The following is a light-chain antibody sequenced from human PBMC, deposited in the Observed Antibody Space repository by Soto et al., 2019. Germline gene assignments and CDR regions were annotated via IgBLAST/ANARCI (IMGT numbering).Light chain of an antibody. V-gene: IGLV2-8*01. Sequence: QSALTQPPSASGSPGQSVTISCTGTSSDVGGYSYVSWYQQHPGKAPKLIIYEVSKRPSGVPDRFSGSQSGNTASLTVSGLQAEDGADYYCSSYAGSDTYVFGTGTKLTVL. CDR3: SSYAGSDTYV. CDR2: EVS. CDR1: SSDVGGYSY. J-gene: IGLJ1*01.